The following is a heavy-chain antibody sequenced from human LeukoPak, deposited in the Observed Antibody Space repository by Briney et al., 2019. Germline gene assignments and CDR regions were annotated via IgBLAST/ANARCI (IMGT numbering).Heavy chain of an antibody. D-gene: IGHD6-19*01. CDR2: IYYSGST. Sequence: SESLSLTCTVSGGSISSSSYYWGWIRQPPGKGLEWIGSIYYSGSTYYNPSLKSRVTISVDTSKNQFSLKLSSVTAADTAVYYCARRVAVADYYFDYWGQGTLVTVSS. CDR1: GGSISSSSYY. V-gene: IGHV4-39*01. CDR3: ARRVAVADYYFDY. J-gene: IGHJ4*02.